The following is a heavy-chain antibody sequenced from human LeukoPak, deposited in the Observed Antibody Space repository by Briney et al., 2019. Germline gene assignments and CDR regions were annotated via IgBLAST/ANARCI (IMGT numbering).Heavy chain of an antibody. V-gene: IGHV1-8*03. CDR1: GYSFTNYD. Sequence: GAPVKVSCKASGYSFTNYDINWVRQATGQGLEWMGWMNPKSGDTGYSQKFQGRVFITRDTSINTAYMELSSLGSDDTAVYYCARDPTYGDYEFDYWGQGTLVTVSS. D-gene: IGHD4-17*01. CDR3: ARDPTYGDYEFDY. CDR2: MNPKSGDT. J-gene: IGHJ4*02.